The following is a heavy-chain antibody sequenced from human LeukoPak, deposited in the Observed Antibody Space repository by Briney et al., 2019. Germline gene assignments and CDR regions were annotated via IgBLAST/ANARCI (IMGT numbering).Heavy chain of an antibody. CDR3: AKDSGVVVTAIPNY. D-gene: IGHD2-21*02. V-gene: IGHV3-23*01. Sequence: GGSLRLSCAASGFTFSNYAMIWVRQAPGKGLEWVSSISGRGGSTYYAGSVKGRFTISRDNSKNTLSLQMDSLRSEDTAVYYCAKDSGVVVTAIPNYWGQGALVTVSS. J-gene: IGHJ4*02. CDR2: ISGRGGST. CDR1: GFTFSNYA.